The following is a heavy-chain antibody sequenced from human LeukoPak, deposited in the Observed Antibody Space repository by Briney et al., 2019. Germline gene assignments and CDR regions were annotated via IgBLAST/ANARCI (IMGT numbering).Heavy chain of an antibody. Sequence: GASVKVSCKTSGYTFTDYYIHWVRQAPGQGLEWVGWINTNSGAPTYAQKFQGRVIMTRDTSISTAYMELSSLRSDDTAVYFCARPGNWWFDPWGQGTLVTVSS. J-gene: IGHJ5*02. CDR2: INTNSGAP. CDR1: GYTFTDYY. CDR3: ARPGNWWFDP. V-gene: IGHV1-2*02. D-gene: IGHD3-9*01.